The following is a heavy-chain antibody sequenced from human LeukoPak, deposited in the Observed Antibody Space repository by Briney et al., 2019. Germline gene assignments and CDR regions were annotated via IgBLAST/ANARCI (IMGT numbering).Heavy chain of an antibody. Sequence: SETLSLTCTVSGGSISSYYWSWIRQPRGKGLEWIGYIYYSGSTNYNPSLKSRVTISVDTSKNQFSLKLSSVTAADTAVYYCARQYPITMVRGVIMTPDAFDIWGQGTMVTVSS. V-gene: IGHV4-59*08. CDR2: IYYSGST. D-gene: IGHD3-10*01. CDR1: GGSISSYY. J-gene: IGHJ3*02. CDR3: ARQYPITMVRGVIMTPDAFDI.